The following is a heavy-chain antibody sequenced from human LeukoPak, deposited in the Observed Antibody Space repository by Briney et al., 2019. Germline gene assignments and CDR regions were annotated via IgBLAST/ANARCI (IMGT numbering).Heavy chain of an antibody. CDR2: IKPDGGEK. D-gene: IGHD1-26*01. J-gene: IGHJ4*02. Sequence: GGPLRLSCAVSGFTFSNYGMSWVRQAPGKGLEWVANIKPDGGEKHYVDSVKGRFTISRDNAKSSLYLQMNSLRAEDTAMYYCARGGGAFWGQGTLVTVSS. V-gene: IGHV3-7*01. CDR1: GFTFSNYG. CDR3: ARGGGAF.